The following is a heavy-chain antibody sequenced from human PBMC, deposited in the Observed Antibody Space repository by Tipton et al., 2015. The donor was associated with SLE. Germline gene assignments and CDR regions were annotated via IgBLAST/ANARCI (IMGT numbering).Heavy chain of an antibody. J-gene: IGHJ4*02. CDR1: GFSFSSYG. D-gene: IGHD5-18*01. Sequence: SLRLSCAASGFSFSSYGMHWVRQAPGKGLEWVAVISYDGTNKYYADSVKGRFTISRDNSKNTLYLQMNSLRAEDTAVYYCAKDRGRGYSYGLDYWGQGTLVTVSS. V-gene: IGHV3-30*19. CDR3: AKDRGRGYSYGLDY. CDR2: ISYDGTNK.